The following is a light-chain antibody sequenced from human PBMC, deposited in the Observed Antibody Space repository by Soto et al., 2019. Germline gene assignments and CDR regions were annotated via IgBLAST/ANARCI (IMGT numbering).Light chain of an antibody. CDR2: AAS. Sequence: IQMTQSPSTLSAPTGDRVTITCRASQGISSYLAWYQQKPGKAPKLLIYAASTLQSGVQSRFSGSGSGTDFTLTISCLQSEDFATYYCKQYYSYPRTVGPGTKVDIK. V-gene: IGKV1-8*01. CDR3: KQYYSYPRT. CDR1: QGISSY. J-gene: IGKJ3*01.